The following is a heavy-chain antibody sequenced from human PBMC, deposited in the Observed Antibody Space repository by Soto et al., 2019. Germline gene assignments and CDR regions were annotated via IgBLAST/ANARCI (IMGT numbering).Heavy chain of an antibody. Sequence: SETLSLTCAVYGGSFSGYYWSWIRQPPGKGLEWIGEINHSGSTNYNPSLKSRVTISVDTSKNQFSLKLSSVTAADTAVYYCARPLRGLDLHISGAFDIWGQGTMVTVSS. CDR3: ARPLRGLDLHISGAFDI. J-gene: IGHJ3*02. CDR1: GGSFSGYY. D-gene: IGHD1-7*01. V-gene: IGHV4-34*01. CDR2: INHSGST.